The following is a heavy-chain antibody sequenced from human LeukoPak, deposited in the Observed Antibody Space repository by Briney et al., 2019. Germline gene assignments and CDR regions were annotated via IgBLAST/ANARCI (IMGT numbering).Heavy chain of an antibody. CDR3: AKLVDYCEGRTCFTSYYYTDI. Sequence: GGSLRLSCAASGFTFSSYAISWVRQAPGKGLEWVSTITCGGDSTYYPDSVKGRFTISRDNSKNTLYLQVNSLRAEDTAVYYCAKLVDYCEGRTCFTSYYYTDIWGKGTTVTVSS. D-gene: IGHD4/OR15-4a*01. V-gene: IGHV3-23*01. J-gene: IGHJ6*03. CDR2: ITCGGDST. CDR1: GFTFSSYA.